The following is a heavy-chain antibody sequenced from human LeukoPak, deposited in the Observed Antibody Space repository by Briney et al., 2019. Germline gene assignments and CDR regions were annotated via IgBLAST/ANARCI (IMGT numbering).Heavy chain of an antibody. CDR2: IYPGDSHT. CDR3: AGGPTVYGMDV. V-gene: IGHV5-51*01. D-gene: IGHD2-15*01. CDR1: GYSFTNYW. Sequence: GESLRISCQDSGYSFTNYWSGWVRQMPGNGLASMGLIYPGDSHTRYSPSFQGQVTISADKSIGTAYLQWSSLKASDTAIYYCAGGPTVYGMDVWGQGTTVTVSS. J-gene: IGHJ6*02.